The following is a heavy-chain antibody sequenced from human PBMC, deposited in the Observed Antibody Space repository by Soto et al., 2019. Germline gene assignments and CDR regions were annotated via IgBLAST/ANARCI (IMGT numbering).Heavy chain of an antibody. CDR1: GFTFSSYG. D-gene: IGHD6-19*01. Sequence: GGSLRLSCAASGFTFSSYGMHWVRQAPGKGLEWVAFISYDGSNKYYADSVKGRFTISRDNSKNTLYLQMNSLRAEDTAVYYCAKVSHSSCWYVPCDYWGQGTLVTVSS. CDR2: ISYDGSNK. CDR3: AKVSHSSCWYVPCDY. J-gene: IGHJ4*02. V-gene: IGHV3-30*18.